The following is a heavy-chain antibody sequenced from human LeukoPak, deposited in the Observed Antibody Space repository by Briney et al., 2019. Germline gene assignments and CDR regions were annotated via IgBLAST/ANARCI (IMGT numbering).Heavy chain of an antibody. J-gene: IGHJ1*01. CDR1: GFTFSSYS. CDR3: AKDRGYYGSGSYKEYFQH. Sequence: GGSLRLSCAASGFTFSSYSMNWVRQAPGKGLEWVSSISSSSSYIYYADSVKGRFTISRDNAKNSLYLQMNNLRAEDTAVYYCAKDRGYYGSGSYKEYFQHWGQGTLVTVSS. V-gene: IGHV3-21*04. CDR2: ISSSSSYI. D-gene: IGHD3-10*01.